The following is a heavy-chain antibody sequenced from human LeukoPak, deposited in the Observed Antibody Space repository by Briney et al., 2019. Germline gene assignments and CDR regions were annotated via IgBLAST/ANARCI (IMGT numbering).Heavy chain of an antibody. Sequence: ASVKVSCKASGGTFSSYAISWVRQAPGQGREWMGGIIPIFGTANYAQKFQGRVTITADESTSTAYMELSSLRPEDTAVYYCARDERVYYGSGIHYWGQGTLVTVSS. CDR2: IIPIFGTA. CDR3: ARDERVYYGSGIHY. J-gene: IGHJ4*02. CDR1: GGTFSSYA. V-gene: IGHV1-69*01. D-gene: IGHD3-10*01.